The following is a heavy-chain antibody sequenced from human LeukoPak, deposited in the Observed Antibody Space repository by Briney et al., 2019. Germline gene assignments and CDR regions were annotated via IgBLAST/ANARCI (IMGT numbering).Heavy chain of an antibody. CDR2: IHYSGST. Sequence: SETLSLTCTVSGFSITSYYWSWIRQPPGKGLEWIGLIHYSGSTTYNPSLKSRVTVSVDTSKNQFSLQLRSVTAADTALYYCARDIREVGATHYFDYWGQGTLVTVTS. CDR3: ARDIREVGATHYFDY. D-gene: IGHD1-26*01. V-gene: IGHV4-59*01. CDR1: GFSITSYY. J-gene: IGHJ4*02.